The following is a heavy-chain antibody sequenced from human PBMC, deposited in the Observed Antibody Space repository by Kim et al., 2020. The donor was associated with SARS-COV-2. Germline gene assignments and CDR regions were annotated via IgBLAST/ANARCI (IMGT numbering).Heavy chain of an antibody. CDR3: ARHKAYGSGSYYYGMDV. CDR2: IYYSGST. CDR1: GGSISSYY. Sequence: SETLSHTCTVSGGSISSYYWSWIRQPPGKGLEWIGYIYYSGSTNYNPSLKSRVTISVDTSKNQFSLKLSSVTAADTAVYYCARHKAYGSGSYYYGMDVWGQGTTVTVSS. D-gene: IGHD3-10*01. J-gene: IGHJ6*02. V-gene: IGHV4-59*08.